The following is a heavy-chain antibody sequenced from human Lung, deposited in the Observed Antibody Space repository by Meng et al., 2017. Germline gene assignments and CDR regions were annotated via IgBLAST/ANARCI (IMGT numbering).Heavy chain of an antibody. J-gene: IGHJ2*01. CDR3: ARGQKGYFDL. Sequence: QLQLQEPGPGLVKPSQTPSLTCTVAGGSISSSNYYWSWIRQPPGKGLEWSGHIYHSGSTYYNPSLKSRITISVDTSKNQFSLKLSSVTAADTAVYYCARGQKGYFDLWGRGTLVTVSS. CDR1: GGSISSSNYY. CDR2: IYHSGST. V-gene: IGHV4-30-4*01.